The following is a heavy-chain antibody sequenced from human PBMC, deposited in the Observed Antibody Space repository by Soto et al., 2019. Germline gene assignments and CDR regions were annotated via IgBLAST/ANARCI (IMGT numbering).Heavy chain of an antibody. D-gene: IGHD1-1*01. CDR3: ATQLLAGYDYDMDV. Sequence: WWSLRLSCLASGFTFHTYWMSWFRQVPGKGLEWVANIKQDGSEMYYADSVKGRFIISRDNARKSLYLQMNSLRAEDTAIYYCATQLLAGYDYDMDVWGQGTTVTVSS. CDR2: IKQDGSEM. J-gene: IGHJ6*02. V-gene: IGHV3-7*01. CDR1: GFTFHTYW.